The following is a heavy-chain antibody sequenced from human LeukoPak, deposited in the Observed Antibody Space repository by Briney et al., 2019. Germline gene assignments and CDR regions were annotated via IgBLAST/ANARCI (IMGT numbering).Heavy chain of an antibody. CDR1: GFTFSSYS. Sequence: PGGSLRLSCAASGFTFSSYSMNWVRQAPGKGLEWVSSISSSSSYIYYADSVKGRFTISRDNSRNTLYLQTNSLRAEDTAVYYCARGQWGYGDYALYYFDYWGQGTLVTVSS. V-gene: IGHV3-21*01. D-gene: IGHD4-17*01. J-gene: IGHJ4*02. CDR2: ISSSSSYI. CDR3: ARGQWGYGDYALYYFDY.